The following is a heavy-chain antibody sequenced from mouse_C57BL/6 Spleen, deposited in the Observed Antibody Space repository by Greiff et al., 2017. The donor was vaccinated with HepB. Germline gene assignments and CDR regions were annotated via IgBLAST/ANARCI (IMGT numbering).Heavy chain of an antibody. CDR2: ISSGGSYT. J-gene: IGHJ4*01. V-gene: IGHV5-6*01. Sequence: EVQVVESGGDLVKPGGSLKLSCAASGFTFSSYGMSWVRQTPDKRLEWVATISSGGSYTYYPDSVKGRFTISRANAKNTLYLQMSSLKSEDTAMYYCARQGGYYAMDYWGQGTSVTVSS. CDR3: ARQGGYYAMDY. CDR1: GFTFSSYG.